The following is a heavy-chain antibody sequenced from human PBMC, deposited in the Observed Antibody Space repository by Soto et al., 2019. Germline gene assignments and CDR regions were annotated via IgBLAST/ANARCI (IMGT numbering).Heavy chain of an antibody. CDR1: GGSISSYY. Sequence: QVQLQESGPGLVKPSETLSLTCRISGGSISSYYWNWIRQAPGKGLEWIGFSSYSGSTNYNPALTSRVTISVDTSKDQISLRLNSVTAADTAVYYCARVQSTSWGYYYAVDVWGQGTTVTVSS. CDR3: ARVQSTSWGYYYAVDV. CDR2: SSYSGST. D-gene: IGHD2-2*01. V-gene: IGHV4-59*01. J-gene: IGHJ6*01.